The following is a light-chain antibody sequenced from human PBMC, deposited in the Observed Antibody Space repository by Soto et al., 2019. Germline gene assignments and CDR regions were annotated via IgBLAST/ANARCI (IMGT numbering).Light chain of an antibody. J-gene: IGLJ2*01. CDR3: LLYYGGAVV. V-gene: IGLV7-43*01. CDR1: TGTVTSGHY. Sequence: QTVVTQEPSLTVSPGGTVTLTCASSTGTVTSGHYPNWLQQKPGQAPRALIYSTDTRHSWTPARFSGSLLGGKAALTLSGVQPADEADYYCLLYYGGAVVFGGGTQLTVL. CDR2: STD.